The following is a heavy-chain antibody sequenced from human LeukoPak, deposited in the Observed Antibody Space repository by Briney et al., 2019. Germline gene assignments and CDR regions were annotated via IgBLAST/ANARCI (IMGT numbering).Heavy chain of an antibody. CDR1: GFTFSSYW. V-gene: IGHV3-74*01. J-gene: IGHJ4*02. CDR3: AKGRVVITRYYFDY. CDR2: INSDGSST. Sequence: GGSLRLSCAASGFTFSSYWMHWVRHAPGKGLVWVSRINSDGSSTSYADSVKGRFTISRDNAKNTLYLQMNSLRAEDTAVYYCAKGRVVITRYYFDYWGQGTLVTVSS. D-gene: IGHD3-22*01.